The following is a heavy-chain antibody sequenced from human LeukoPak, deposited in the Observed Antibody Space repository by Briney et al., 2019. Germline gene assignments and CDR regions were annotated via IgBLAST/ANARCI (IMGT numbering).Heavy chain of an antibody. V-gene: IGHV4-39*07. Sequence: SETLSLTCTVSGGSISSSSYYWGWIRQPPGKGLEWIGSIYYSGSTYYNPSLKSRVTISVDTSKNQFSLKLSSVTAADTAVYYCARASSHTMVRGVPYMGIIDYWGQGTLVTVSS. CDR2: IYYSGST. D-gene: IGHD3-10*01. J-gene: IGHJ4*02. CDR1: GGSISSSSYY. CDR3: ARASSHTMVRGVPYMGIIDY.